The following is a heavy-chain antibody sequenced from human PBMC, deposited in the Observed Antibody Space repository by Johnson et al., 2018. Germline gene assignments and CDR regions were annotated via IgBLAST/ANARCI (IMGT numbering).Heavy chain of an antibody. J-gene: IGHJ3*02. V-gene: IGHV3-66*01. CDR2: IYSGGSS. Sequence: EVQLVESGGGLVKXGGSLRLXCGASGFTFSSHSMNWVRQAPGTGLEWVSIIYSGGSSYYADSVNGRFPISRDNSKNTLYLQLNRLRAEDTAVYYCAGAHIVVVTAAYAFDIWGQGTMVTVSS. CDR1: GFTFSSHS. D-gene: IGHD2-21*02. CDR3: AGAHIVVVTAAYAFDI.